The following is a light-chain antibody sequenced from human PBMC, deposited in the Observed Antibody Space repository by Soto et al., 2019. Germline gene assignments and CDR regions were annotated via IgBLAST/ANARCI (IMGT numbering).Light chain of an antibody. CDR2: GAS. V-gene: IGKV3-15*01. CDR1: QSISGN. Sequence: EIVMTQSPATLSVSLGETATLSCRASQSISGNLAWYQQKPGQAPRLLIYGASTRATGIPARFSGSGSGTAFTLTISSLQSEDFAVYYCQQYNNYSQTFGQGTKVDIK. CDR3: QQYNNYSQT. J-gene: IGKJ1*01.